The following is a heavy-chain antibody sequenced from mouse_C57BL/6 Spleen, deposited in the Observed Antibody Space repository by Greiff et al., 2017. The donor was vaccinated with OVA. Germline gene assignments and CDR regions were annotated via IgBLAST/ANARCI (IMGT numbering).Heavy chain of an antibody. CDR2: IDPENGDT. Sequence: VQLQQSGAELVRPGASVKLSCTASGFNIKDDYMHWVKQRPEQGLEWIGWIDPENGDTEYASKFQGKATITADTSSNTAYLQLSSLTSEDTAVYYCTTTIYYAMDDWGQGTSVTVSS. CDR3: TTTIYYAMDD. J-gene: IGHJ4*01. V-gene: IGHV14-4*01. CDR1: GFNIKDDY.